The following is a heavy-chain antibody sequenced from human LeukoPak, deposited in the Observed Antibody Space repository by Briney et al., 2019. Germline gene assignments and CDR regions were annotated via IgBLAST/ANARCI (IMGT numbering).Heavy chain of an antibody. J-gene: IGHJ4*02. CDR1: GYSFTGYY. Sequence: ASVKVSCKASGYSFTGYYMHWVRQAPGQGLEWMGIINPSGGSTSYAQKFQGRVTMTRDMSTSTVYMELSSLRSEDTAVYYCARAWITMIGAVSSNYYFDYWGQGTLVTVSS. V-gene: IGHV1-46*01. D-gene: IGHD3-22*01. CDR3: ARAWITMIGAVSSNYYFDY. CDR2: INPSGGST.